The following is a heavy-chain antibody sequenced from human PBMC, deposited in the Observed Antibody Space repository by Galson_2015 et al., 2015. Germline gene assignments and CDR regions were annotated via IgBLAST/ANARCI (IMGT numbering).Heavy chain of an antibody. CDR2: INAGNGNT. CDR3: ARGSGYCSGGSCPDDAFDI. V-gene: IGHV1-3*01. J-gene: IGHJ3*02. D-gene: IGHD2-15*01. Sequence: SVKVSCKASGYTFTSYAMHWVRQAPGQRLEWMGWINAGNGNTKYSQKFQGRVTITRDTSASTAYMELSSLRSEDTAVYYCARGSGYCSGGSCPDDAFDIWGQGTMVTVSS. CDR1: GYTFTSYA.